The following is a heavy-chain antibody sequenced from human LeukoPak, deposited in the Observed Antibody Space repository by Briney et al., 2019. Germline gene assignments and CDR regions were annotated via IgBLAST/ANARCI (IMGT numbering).Heavy chain of an antibody. Sequence: SETLSLTCTVSGGSISSYYWSWIRQPPGKGLEWIGYIYYSGSTNYNPSLRSRVTISVDTSKKQFSLKLSSVTAADTAVYYCARGRNYGDYDGYFDYWGQGTLVTVSS. CDR3: ARGRNYGDYDGYFDY. V-gene: IGHV4-59*08. CDR1: GGSISSYY. D-gene: IGHD4-17*01. CDR2: IYYSGST. J-gene: IGHJ4*02.